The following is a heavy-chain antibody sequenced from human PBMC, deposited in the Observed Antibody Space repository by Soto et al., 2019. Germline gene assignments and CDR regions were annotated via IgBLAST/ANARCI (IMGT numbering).Heavy chain of an antibody. CDR2: IKQDGSEK. CDR3: AREIIEAGYYYYMDV. CDR1: GFTFSSYW. Sequence: PGGSLRLSCAASGFTFSSYWMSWVRQAPGKGLEWVANIKQDGSEKYYVDSVKGRFTISRDNAKNSLYLQMNSLRAEDTAVYYCAREIIEAGYYYYMDVWGKGTTVTVSS. V-gene: IGHV3-7*01. J-gene: IGHJ6*03.